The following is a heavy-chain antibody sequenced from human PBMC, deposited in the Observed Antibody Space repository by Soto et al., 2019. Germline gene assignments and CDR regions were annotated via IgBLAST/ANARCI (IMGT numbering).Heavy chain of an antibody. V-gene: IGHV4-59*08. Sequence: QVQLQESGPGLVKPSETLSLTCTVSGGSISSYYGSWIRQPPGTGLEWIGYIYYSGSTNYNPSLKSRVTITVDTSKNQVSLKLSSVTAADTAVYYCASHHLKIHYGDHGDYLDYWGQGTLVTVSS. CDR2: IYYSGST. J-gene: IGHJ4*02. D-gene: IGHD4-17*01. CDR3: ASHHLKIHYGDHGDYLDY. CDR1: GGSISSYY.